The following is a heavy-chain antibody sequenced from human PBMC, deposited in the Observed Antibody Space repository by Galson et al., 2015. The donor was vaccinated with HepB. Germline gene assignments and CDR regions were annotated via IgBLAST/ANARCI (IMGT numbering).Heavy chain of an antibody. J-gene: IGHJ5*02. CDR1: GYTFTSYY. Sequence: SVKVSCKASGYTFTSYYMHWVRQAPGQGLEWMGIINPSGGSTSYAQKLQGRVTMTRDTSTSTVYMELSSLRSEDTAVYYCARERGEGYNWFDPWGQGTLVTVSS. CDR2: INPSGGST. CDR3: ARERGEGYNWFDP. V-gene: IGHV1-46*04. D-gene: IGHD3-16*01.